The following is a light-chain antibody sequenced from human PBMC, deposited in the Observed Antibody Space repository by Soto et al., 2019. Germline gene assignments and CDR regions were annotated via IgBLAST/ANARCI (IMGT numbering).Light chain of an antibody. V-gene: IGLV4-69*01. CDR1: SGHSRYA. CDR3: QTWGNGIPV. Sequence: QPVLTQSPSASASLGASVKLTCTLSSGHSRYAIAWHQQQPEKGPRYLMKLNSDGSHSKGDGIPDRFSGSSYGAERYLTISRLQSEDEADYYCQTWGNGIPVFGGGTKLTVL. J-gene: IGLJ2*01. CDR2: LNSDGSH.